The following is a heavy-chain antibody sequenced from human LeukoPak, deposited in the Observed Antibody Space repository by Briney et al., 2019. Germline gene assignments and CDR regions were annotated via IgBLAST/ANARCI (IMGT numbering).Heavy chain of an antibody. D-gene: IGHD4-17*01. CDR2: IWFDGSNE. CDR1: GFNFSYYA. J-gene: IGHJ6*02. CDR3: ARGSTTVTTLYYYYGMDV. V-gene: IGHV3-33*01. Sequence: GGSLRLSCTASGFNFSYYAMHWVRQAPGKGLAWVALIWFDGSNEYYEDSVKGRFTISRDNAKNSLYLQMNSLRAEDTAVYYCARGSTTVTTLYYYYGMDVWGQGTTVTVSS.